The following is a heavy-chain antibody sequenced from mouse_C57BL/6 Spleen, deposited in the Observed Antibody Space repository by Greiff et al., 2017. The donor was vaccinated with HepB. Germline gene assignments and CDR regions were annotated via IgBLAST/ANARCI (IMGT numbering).Heavy chain of an antibody. V-gene: IGHV1-82*01. CDR3: ARDGYSSYFDY. CDR1: GYAFSSSW. Sequence: VQLVESGPELVKPGASVKISCKASGYAFSSSWMNWVKQRPGKGLEWIGRIYPGDGDTNYNGKFKGKATLTADKSSSTAYMQLSSLTSEDSAVYCCARDGYSSYFDYWGQGTTLTVSS. D-gene: IGHD2-3*01. J-gene: IGHJ2*01. CDR2: IYPGDGDT.